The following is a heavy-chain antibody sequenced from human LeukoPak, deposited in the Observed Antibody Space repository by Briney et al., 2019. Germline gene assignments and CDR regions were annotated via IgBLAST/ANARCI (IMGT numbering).Heavy chain of an antibody. Sequence: QTGRSLRLSCAASGFTFSSYAMHWVRQAPGKGLEWVAVISYDGSNKYYADSVKGRFTISRDNSKNSLLLQMNSLRAEDTALYYCAKDLYYYDSSGYWYYWGQGTLVTVSS. J-gene: IGHJ4*02. D-gene: IGHD3-22*01. CDR2: ISYDGSNK. CDR3: AKDLYYYDSSGYWYY. V-gene: IGHV3-30-3*01. CDR1: GFTFSSYA.